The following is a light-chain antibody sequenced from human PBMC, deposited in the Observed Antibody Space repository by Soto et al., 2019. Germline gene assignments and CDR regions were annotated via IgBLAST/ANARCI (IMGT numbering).Light chain of an antibody. CDR3: SSYTSSSTRV. V-gene: IGLV2-14*01. CDR2: DVS. CDR1: SSDVGGYNY. Sequence: SALTQPASVSGSPGQSITISCTGTSSDVGGYNYVSWYQQHPGKAPKLMIYDVSNRPSGVSNRFSGSKSGNTASLTISGLVAEDEADYYCSSYTSSSTRVFGPGTKVTVL. J-gene: IGLJ1*01.